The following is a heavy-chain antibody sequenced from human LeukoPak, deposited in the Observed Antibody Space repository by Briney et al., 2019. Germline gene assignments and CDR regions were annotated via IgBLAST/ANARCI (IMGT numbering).Heavy chain of an antibody. Sequence: SETLSLTCAVYSGSFSNYFWSWVRQPPGRGLEWIGEINQSGSANYNPSFKSRVTISIDTSKNQFSLNLSSVTAADTALYFCARLDSPGRLRPSRYHYMDVWGKGTTVTVSS. CDR1: SGSFSNYF. CDR3: ARLDSPGRLRPSRYHYMDV. V-gene: IGHV4-34*01. D-gene: IGHD5-12*01. CDR2: INQSGSA. J-gene: IGHJ6*03.